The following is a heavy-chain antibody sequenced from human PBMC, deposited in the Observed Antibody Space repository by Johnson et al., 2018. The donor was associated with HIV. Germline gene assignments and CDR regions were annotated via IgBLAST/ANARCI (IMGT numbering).Heavy chain of an antibody. J-gene: IGHJ3*02. CDR1: GFTFRSYG. CDR2: ISYDGSNK. Sequence: QMQLVESGGGVVQPGGSLRLSCAVSGFTFRSYGMSWVRQAPGKGLEWVAVISYDGSNKYYADSVKGRFTISRDNSKNTLYLQMNSLRAEDTAVYYCAKDFGIVVVKSAFDIWGQGTMVTVSS. V-gene: IGHV3-30*18. CDR3: AKDFGIVVVKSAFDI. D-gene: IGHD3-22*01.